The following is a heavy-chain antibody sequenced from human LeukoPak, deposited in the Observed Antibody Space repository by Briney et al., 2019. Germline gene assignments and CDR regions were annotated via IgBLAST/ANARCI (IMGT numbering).Heavy chain of an antibody. J-gene: IGHJ4*02. V-gene: IGHV3-64*01. CDR1: GFTFSSYG. CDR3: ARVRYYYDSSGYQRAYYFDY. Sequence: GGSLRLSCAASGFTFSSYGMHWVRQAPGKGLEYVSAISSNGGSTYYANSVKGRFTISRDNSKNTLYLQMGSLRAEDMAVYYCARVRYYYDSSGYQRAYYFDYWGQGTLVTVSS. D-gene: IGHD3-22*01. CDR2: ISSNGGST.